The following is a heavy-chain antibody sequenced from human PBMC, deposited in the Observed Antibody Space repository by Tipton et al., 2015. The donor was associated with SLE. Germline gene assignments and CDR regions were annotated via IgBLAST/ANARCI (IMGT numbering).Heavy chain of an antibody. CDR2: IYYSGST. V-gene: IGHV4-31*03. CDR3: ARGDYYGPLGGY. CDR1: GGSISSGGYY. D-gene: IGHD3-10*01. J-gene: IGHJ4*02. Sequence: TLSLTCTVSGGSISSGGYYWGWIRQHPGKGLGVIGYIYYSGSTYYNPSLKSRVTISVDTSKNQFSLKLSSVTAADTAVYYCARGDYYGPLGGYWGQGTLVTVSS.